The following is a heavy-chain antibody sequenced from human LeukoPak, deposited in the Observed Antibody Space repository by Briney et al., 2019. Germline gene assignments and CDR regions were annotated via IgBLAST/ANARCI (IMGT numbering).Heavy chain of an antibody. D-gene: IGHD2-21*01. Sequence: ASVKVSCKASGYTFTSYGISWVRQAPGQGLEWMGWISAYNGNTNYAQKLQGRVTMATDTSTSTAYMELRSLRSDDTAVYYCARVTHCGGDCYSFDYWGQGTLVTVSS. J-gene: IGHJ4*02. CDR3: ARVTHCGGDCYSFDY. CDR1: GYTFTSYG. CDR2: ISAYNGNT. V-gene: IGHV1-18*01.